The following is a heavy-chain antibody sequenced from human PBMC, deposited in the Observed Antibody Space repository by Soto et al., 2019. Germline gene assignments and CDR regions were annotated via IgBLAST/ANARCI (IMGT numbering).Heavy chain of an antibody. CDR3: AKDRADRGIWFGVLCYDY. Sequence: GGSLRLSCAASGFTFSSYAMSWVRQAPGKGLEWVSAISGSGGSTYYADSVKGRFTISRDNSKNTLYLQMNSLRAEDTAVYYCAKDRADRGIWFGVLCYDYWGQGTLVTVSS. CDR1: GFTFSSYA. D-gene: IGHD3-10*01. CDR2: ISGSGGST. J-gene: IGHJ4*02. V-gene: IGHV3-23*01.